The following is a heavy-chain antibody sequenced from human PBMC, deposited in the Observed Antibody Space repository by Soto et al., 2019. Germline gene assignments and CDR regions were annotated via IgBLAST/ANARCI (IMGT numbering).Heavy chain of an antibody. V-gene: IGHV1-69*12. CDR1: GGTFISYA. Sequence: QVQLVQSGAEVKKPGSSVKVSCKVSGGTFISYAITWVRQAPGQGLEWMGGIIPIYGTANYAQKFQGRVTLTADESTSTAYMELRSLRSADTAVYYCAGRGDYSSGWLDYWGQGTLVTVSS. CDR3: AGRGDYSSGWLDY. J-gene: IGHJ4*02. CDR2: IIPIYGTA. D-gene: IGHD6-25*01.